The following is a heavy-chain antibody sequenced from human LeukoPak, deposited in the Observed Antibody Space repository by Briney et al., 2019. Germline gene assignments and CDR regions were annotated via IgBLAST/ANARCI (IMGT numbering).Heavy chain of an antibody. D-gene: IGHD6-13*01. CDR1: GGSISGYQ. J-gene: IGHJ3*02. V-gene: IGHV4-59*01. CDR2: IYDSGST. Sequence: PSETLSLTCTVSGGSISGYQWSWIRQPPGKGLERIGYIYDSGSTNYNSSRKSRVTISVDMSKNQFSLNLSSVTAADTAVYYCARKGTFEIWGQGTMVTVSS. CDR3: ARKGTFEI.